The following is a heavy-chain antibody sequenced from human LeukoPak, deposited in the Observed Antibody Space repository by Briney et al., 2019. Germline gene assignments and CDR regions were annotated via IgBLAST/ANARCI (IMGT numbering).Heavy chain of an antibody. J-gene: IGHJ4*02. CDR1: GFSLTPSGVG. CDR3: AHKRVTAVAAWDY. CDR2: IYWDDDK. V-gene: IGHV2-5*02. D-gene: IGHD6-19*01. Sequence: SGPTLVKPTQTLTLTCTLSGFSLTPSGVGVGWIRPPPGKALEWLAVIYWDDDKRYNPSLKNRLTITKDTSKNQVVLTMTNMDPVDTATYFCAHKRVTAVAAWDYWGQGTLVTVSS.